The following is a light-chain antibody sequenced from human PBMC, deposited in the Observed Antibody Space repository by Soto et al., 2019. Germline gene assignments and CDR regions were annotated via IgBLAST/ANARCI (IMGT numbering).Light chain of an antibody. Sequence: QSVLTQPPSVSGAPGQRVTISCTGSSSNIGAGYDVHWYQQLPVTAPKLLIYGNSNRPSGVPDRFSGSKSGTSASLAITGLQAEDEADYYCQSYDSSLSGVVCGGGTQLTVL. CDR1: SSNIGAGYD. V-gene: IGLV1-40*01. CDR3: QSYDSSLSGVV. CDR2: GNS. J-gene: IGLJ2*01.